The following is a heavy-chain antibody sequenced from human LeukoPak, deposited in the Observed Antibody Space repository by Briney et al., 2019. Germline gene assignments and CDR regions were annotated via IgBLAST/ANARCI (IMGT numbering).Heavy chain of an antibody. D-gene: IGHD3-16*02. J-gene: IGHJ5*02. V-gene: IGHV3-9*01. CDR1: GFSFDDYA. CDR3: AKGRGYDYVWGSYRQYNWFDP. Sequence: PGRSLRLSCAASGFSFDDYAMHWVRQAPGKGLEWVSGISWNSDNIGYADSVKGRFTISRDNAKNTLYLQMNSLRAEDTAVYYCAKGRGYDYVWGSYRQYNWFDPWGQGTLVTVSS. CDR2: ISWNSDNI.